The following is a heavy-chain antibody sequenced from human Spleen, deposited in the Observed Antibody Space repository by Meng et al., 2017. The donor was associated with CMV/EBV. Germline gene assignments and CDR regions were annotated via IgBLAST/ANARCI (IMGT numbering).Heavy chain of an antibody. CDR3: AREHFNGGYTSAWKY. J-gene: IGHJ4*02. D-gene: IGHD6-25*01. V-gene: IGHV3-11*01. CDR2: ISGSGSTT. Sequence: GGSLRLSCAVYGGSFSGYYWSWIRQAPGKGLEWVSYISGSGSTTYYADSVRGRFTSSRDNAKNSLYLQMNSLRVEDTAVYYCAREHFNGGYTSAWKYWGQGTLVTVSS. CDR1: GGSFSGYY.